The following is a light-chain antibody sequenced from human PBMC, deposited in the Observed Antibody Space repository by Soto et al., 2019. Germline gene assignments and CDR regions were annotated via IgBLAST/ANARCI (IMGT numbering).Light chain of an antibody. V-gene: IGLV2-8*01. CDR3: SSYAGSNNWVV. Sequence: QSALTQPPSASGSPGQSVTISCTGTSSDVGGYNYVSWYQQHPGKAPKLMIYDVSKRPSGVPDRFSGSKSGNTASLTVSGLQAEDEADYYCSSYAGSNNWVVFGGGTQLTVL. CDR1: SSDVGGYNY. CDR2: DVS. J-gene: IGLJ2*01.